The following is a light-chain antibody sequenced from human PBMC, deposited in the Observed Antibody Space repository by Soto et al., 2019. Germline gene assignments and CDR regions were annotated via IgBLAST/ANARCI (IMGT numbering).Light chain of an antibody. CDR1: SSDVGGYDY. CDR3: SSYAGSSTYV. J-gene: IGLJ1*01. Sequence: QSVLTQPPSASGSPGQSVTISCTGTSSDVGGYDYVSWYQQHPGKAPKLMIYEVSKRPSGVPDRSSGSKSGNTASPTVSGLQAEDEADYYCSSYAGSSTYVFGTGTKVTVL. CDR2: EVS. V-gene: IGLV2-8*01.